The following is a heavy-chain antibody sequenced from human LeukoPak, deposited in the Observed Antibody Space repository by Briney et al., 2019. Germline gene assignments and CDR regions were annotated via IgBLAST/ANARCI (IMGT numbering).Heavy chain of an antibody. J-gene: IGHJ4*02. Sequence: SETLSLTCTVSGGSISSSSYYWGWIRQPPGKGLEWIGSIYYSGSTYYNPSLKSRVTISVDTSKNQFSLKLSSVTAADTAVYYCATHYYDSTLTGYFDYWGQGTLVTVSS. CDR2: IYYSGST. V-gene: IGHV4-39*01. CDR1: GGSISSSSYY. D-gene: IGHD3-22*01. CDR3: ATHYYDSTLTGYFDY.